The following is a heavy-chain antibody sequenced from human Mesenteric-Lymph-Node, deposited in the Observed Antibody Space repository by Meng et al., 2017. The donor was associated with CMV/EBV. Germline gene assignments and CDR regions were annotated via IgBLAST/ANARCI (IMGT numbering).Heavy chain of an antibody. J-gene: IGHJ5*02. V-gene: IGHV1-24*01. CDR3: ATGGIGGTDNWFDP. Sequence: ASVKVSCKVSGYTLTELSRHWVRQAPGKGLEWMGGFDPEDGETIYAQKFQGRVTMTEDTSTDTAYMELSSLSFEDTAVYYCATGGIGGTDNWFDPWGHGTLVTVSS. CDR2: FDPEDGET. D-gene: IGHD1-7*01. CDR1: GYTLTELS.